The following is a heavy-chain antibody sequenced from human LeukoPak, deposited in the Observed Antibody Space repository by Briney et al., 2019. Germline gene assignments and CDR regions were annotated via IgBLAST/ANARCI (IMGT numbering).Heavy chain of an antibody. Sequence: PSETLSLTCTLSVGSLSSDYWSWIRQSPGKGGEWIGYIYYSGTTSYNPSLKSRVTISLDTSKNQFSLKLSSVTAADPAVYYCARGANWGSPDYWGQGTLVTVSS. CDR1: VGSLSSDY. J-gene: IGHJ4*02. V-gene: IGHV4-59*01. CDR3: ARGANWGSPDY. D-gene: IGHD7-27*01. CDR2: IYYSGTT.